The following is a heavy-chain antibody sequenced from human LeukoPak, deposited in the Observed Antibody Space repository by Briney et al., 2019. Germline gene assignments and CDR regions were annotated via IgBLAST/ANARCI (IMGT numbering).Heavy chain of an antibody. D-gene: IGHD6-19*01. CDR3: ASTKPGYSSGWPRNYYYYYMDV. CDR2: IYTSGST. CDR1: GGSISSGSYY. V-gene: IGHV4-61*02. J-gene: IGHJ6*03. Sequence: SQTLSLTCTVSGGSISSGSYYWRWIRQPAGKGLEWIGRIYTSGSTNYNPSLKSRVTISVDTSENQFSLKLSSVTAADTAVYYCASTKPGYSSGWPRNYYYYYMDVWGKGTTVTVSS.